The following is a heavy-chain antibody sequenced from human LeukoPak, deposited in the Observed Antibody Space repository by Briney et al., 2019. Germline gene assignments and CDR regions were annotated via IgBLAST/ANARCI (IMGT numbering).Heavy chain of an antibody. Sequence: SETLSLTCTVSGGSISGHHWSWIRQPPGKGLEWIGYISYSGSTNYNPSLKSRVTMSVDTSKNQFSLNLSSVTTADTAVYYCAREGSFGSPGYWGQGTRVTVSS. D-gene: IGHD3-3*01. CDR3: AREGSFGSPGY. CDR2: ISYSGST. J-gene: IGHJ4*02. V-gene: IGHV4-59*11. CDR1: GGSISGHH.